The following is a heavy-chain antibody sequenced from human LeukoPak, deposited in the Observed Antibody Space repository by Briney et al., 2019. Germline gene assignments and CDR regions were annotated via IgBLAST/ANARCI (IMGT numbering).Heavy chain of an antibody. CDR3: ARGEGSGWFRGAFDI. CDR2: IYYSGST. CDR1: GGSISSSSYY. D-gene: IGHD6-19*01. J-gene: IGHJ3*02. Sequence: KPSETLSLTCTVSGGSISSSSYYWGWIRQPPEKGPEWIGSIYYSGSTYYNPSLKSRVTISVDTSKNQFSLKLSSVTAADTAVYYCARGEGSGWFRGAFDIWGQGTMVTVSS. V-gene: IGHV4-39*07.